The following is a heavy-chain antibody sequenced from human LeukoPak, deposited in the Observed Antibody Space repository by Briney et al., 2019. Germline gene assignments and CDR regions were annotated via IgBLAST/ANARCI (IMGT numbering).Heavy chain of an antibody. J-gene: IGHJ6*03. CDR2: INWNGGST. D-gene: IGHD1-26*01. V-gene: IGHV3-20*04. CDR3: ARKVGATTLYYYYMDV. Sequence: GGSLRLSCAASGFTFDDYGMSWVRQAPGKGLEWGSGINWNGGSTGYADSVKGRFTISRDNAKNSLYLQMNSLRAEDTALYYCARKVGATTLYYYYMDVWGKGTTVTVSS. CDR1: GFTFDDYG.